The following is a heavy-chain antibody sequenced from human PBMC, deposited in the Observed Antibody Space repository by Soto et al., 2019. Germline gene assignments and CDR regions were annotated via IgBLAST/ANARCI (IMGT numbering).Heavy chain of an antibody. CDR3: ARRAGYALDY. V-gene: IGHV4-39*01. CDR1: GGSISSSNYY. J-gene: IGHJ4*02. D-gene: IGHD5-12*01. Sequence: QLQLQESGPGLVKPSETLSLTCTVSGGSISSSNYYWGWIRQPPGKGLEWIGSIFYSGSTYYNPSLKVRVTISIDTSKKQFSLKLSSVTAADTALYYCARRAGYALDYWGQGTLVTVSS. CDR2: IFYSGST.